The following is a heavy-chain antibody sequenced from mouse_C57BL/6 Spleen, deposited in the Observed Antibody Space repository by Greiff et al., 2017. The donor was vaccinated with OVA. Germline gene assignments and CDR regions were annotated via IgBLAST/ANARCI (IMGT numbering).Heavy chain of an antibody. Sequence: VQLQQSGPELVKPGASVKISCKASGYAFSSSWMNWVKQRPGKGLEWIGRIYPGDGDTNYNGKFKGKATLTADKSSSTAYMQLSSLTSEDSGVYFGARGITTVVARYFDVWGKGTTVTVSS. CDR2: IYPGDGDT. CDR3: ARGITTVVARYFDV. V-gene: IGHV1-82*01. D-gene: IGHD1-1*01. J-gene: IGHJ1*03. CDR1: GYAFSSSW.